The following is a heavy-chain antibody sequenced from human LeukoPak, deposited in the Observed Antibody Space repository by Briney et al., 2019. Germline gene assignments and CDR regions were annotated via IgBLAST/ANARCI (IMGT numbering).Heavy chain of an antibody. CDR3: TRGSIAYYYMDV. CDR1: GGSISSYY. CDR2: IYYSGST. J-gene: IGHJ6*03. V-gene: IGHV4-59*01. D-gene: IGHD3-22*01. Sequence: SETLSLTCTVSGGSISSYYWGWIRQPPGKGLEWIGNIYYSGSTNYNPSLKSRVTISVDTSKNQFSLKLSSVTAADTAVYYCTRGSIAYYYMDVWGKGTTVTISS.